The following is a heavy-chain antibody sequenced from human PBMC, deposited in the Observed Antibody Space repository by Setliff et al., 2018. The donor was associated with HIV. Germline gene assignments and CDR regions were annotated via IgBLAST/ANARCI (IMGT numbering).Heavy chain of an antibody. CDR2: IYPGDSDT. CDR3: ARQPSGFLNPKDSFDF. CDR1: GYNFANYW. V-gene: IGHV5-51*01. J-gene: IGHJ3*01. Sequence: GESLKISCKASGYNFANYWIGRVRQRPGKGLEWMGIIYPGDSDTKYSPSFQGQVSISADKSTSTAFLQWISLKASDTATYYCARQPSGFLNPKDSFDFWGQGTRVTVSS.